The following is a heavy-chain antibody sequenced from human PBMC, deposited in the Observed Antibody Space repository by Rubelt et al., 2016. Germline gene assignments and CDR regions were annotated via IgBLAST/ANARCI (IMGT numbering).Heavy chain of an antibody. CDR1: GYSFTSYW. CDR2: IDPSDSYT. J-gene: IGHJ4*02. V-gene: IGHV5-10-1*03. D-gene: IGHD6-19*01. CDR3: ATARLWPVAD. Sequence: EVQLVQSGAEVKKPGESLTISCKGSGYSFTSYWINWVRQMPGKGLEWMGRIDPSDSYTNYSPSSQGHVTISADKSISTAYLQWNSLKASDTAIYYCATARLWPVADWGQGTLVTVSS.